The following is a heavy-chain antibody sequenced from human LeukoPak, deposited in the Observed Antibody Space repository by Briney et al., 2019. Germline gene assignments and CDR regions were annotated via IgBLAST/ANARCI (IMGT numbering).Heavy chain of an antibody. V-gene: IGHV4-59*11. CDR3: ARDHLPAAAPGYYMDV. CDR2: IYNSGIT. J-gene: IGHJ6*03. D-gene: IGHD6-13*01. CDR1: GGSISSHF. Sequence: PSETLSLTCTVSGGSISSHFWSWIRQLPGKGLEWIGYIYNSGITNYNPSLKSRVTMSVDTSKNQFSLMLRSVSAADTAVYYCARDHLPAAAPGYYMDVWGKGTTVTVSS.